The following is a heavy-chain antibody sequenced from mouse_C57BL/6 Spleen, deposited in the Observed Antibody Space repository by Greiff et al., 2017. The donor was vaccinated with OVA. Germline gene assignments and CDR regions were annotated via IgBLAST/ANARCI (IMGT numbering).Heavy chain of an antibody. CDR3: ARDAYDYDGVAY. CDR1: GFTFSDVY. V-gene: IGHV7-1*01. CDR2: SRNKANDYTT. J-gene: IGHJ3*01. D-gene: IGHD2-4*01. Sequence: EVKLVESGGGLVQSGRSLRLSCATSGFTFSDVYMEWVRQAPGKGLEWIAASRNKANDYTTEYSASVKGRFIVSRDASQSILYLQMNALRAEDTAIYYCARDAYDYDGVAYWGQGTLVTVSA.